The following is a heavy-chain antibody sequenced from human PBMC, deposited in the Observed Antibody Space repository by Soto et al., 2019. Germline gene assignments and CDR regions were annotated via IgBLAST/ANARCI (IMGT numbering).Heavy chain of an antibody. CDR2: ISGSGGST. CDR3: AKFEQWPQVGLYNWFDP. D-gene: IGHD6-19*01. CDR1: GFTFSSYA. Sequence: HPGGSLRLSCAASGFTFSSYAMSWVRQAPGKGLEWVSAISGSGGSTYYADSVKGRFTISRDNSKNTLYLQMNSLRAEDTAVYYCAKFEQWPQVGLYNWFDPWGQGTLVTVSS. J-gene: IGHJ5*02. V-gene: IGHV3-23*01.